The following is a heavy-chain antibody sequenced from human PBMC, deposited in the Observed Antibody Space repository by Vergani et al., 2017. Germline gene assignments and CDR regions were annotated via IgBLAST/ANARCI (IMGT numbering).Heavy chain of an antibody. CDR3: ARSHCSGGSCYSDYYYYYMDV. Sequence: EVQLVESGGGLVQPGGSLRLSCAASGFTFSSYSMNWVRQAPGKGLEWVSYISSSSSTIYYADSVKGRFTISRDNAKNSLYLQMNSLRAEDTAVYYCARSHCSGGSCYSDYYYYYMDVWGKGP. CDR1: GFTFSSYS. J-gene: IGHJ6*03. CDR2: ISSSSSTI. D-gene: IGHD2-15*01. V-gene: IGHV3-48*01.